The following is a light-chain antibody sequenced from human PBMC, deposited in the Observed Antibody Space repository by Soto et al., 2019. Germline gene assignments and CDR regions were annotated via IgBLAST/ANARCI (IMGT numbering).Light chain of an antibody. CDR2: DTS. J-gene: IGKJ2*01. CDR1: KSVSSY. Sequence: EIVLTQSPATLSLSPGDRATLSCRASKSVSSYLAWYQQKPGQAPRLLIYDTSNRATGIPARFSGSGSGTDFILTISSLEPEDFAVYYCQQRRNWPEAFGEGTKLEI. CDR3: QQRRNWPEA. V-gene: IGKV3-11*01.